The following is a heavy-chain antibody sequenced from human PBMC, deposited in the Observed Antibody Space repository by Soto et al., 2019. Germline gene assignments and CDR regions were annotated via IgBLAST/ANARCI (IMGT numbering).Heavy chain of an antibody. CDR1: RFTFRNAR. CDR2: IYSGGST. J-gene: IGHJ4*02. Sequence: PGGALRLSFAASRFTFRNARMNLVRPAPGKGLEWVSVIYSGGSTYYADSVKGRFTISRDNSKNTLYLQMNSLRAEDTAVYYCAKTRYDSSGYYPAVFDYWGQGTLVTVSS. V-gene: IGHV3-53*01. CDR3: AKTRYDSSGYYPAVFDY. D-gene: IGHD3-22*01.